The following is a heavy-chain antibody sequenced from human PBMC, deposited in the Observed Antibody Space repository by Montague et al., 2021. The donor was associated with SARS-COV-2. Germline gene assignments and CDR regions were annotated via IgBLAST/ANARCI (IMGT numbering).Heavy chain of an antibody. CDR1: GGSLSGHS. D-gene: IGHD3-3*01. J-gene: IGHJ4*02. CDR2: IGHTGSF. V-gene: IGHV4-34*01. Sequence: SETLSLTCAVYGGSLSGHSWSWVRQAPAKGLEWIGDIGHTGSFKYNPSLKSRVTMSIDAAKNQFSLRMTSVTAADTSIYYCARGGTERSTTFGVVFFLLLDSWGQGTLVTVSS. CDR3: ARGGTERSTTFGVVFFLLLDS.